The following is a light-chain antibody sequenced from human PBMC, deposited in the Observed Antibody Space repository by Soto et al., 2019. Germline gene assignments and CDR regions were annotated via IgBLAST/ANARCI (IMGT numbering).Light chain of an antibody. CDR1: RGDIGDYNY. CDR3: CSYTRSGTLI. Sequence: QSALTQPASVSGSPGQSITISCVGTRGDIGDYNYVSWHQQHPGKVPNVIIYDVSNRPSGVSYRFSGTKSGNTASLTVSGLQAEDEADYYCCSYTRSGTLIFGTGTKVTVL. J-gene: IGLJ1*01. CDR2: DVS. V-gene: IGLV2-14*01.